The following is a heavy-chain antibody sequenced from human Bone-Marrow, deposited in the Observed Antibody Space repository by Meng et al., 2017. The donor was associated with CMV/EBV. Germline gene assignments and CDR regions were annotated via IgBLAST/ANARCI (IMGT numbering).Heavy chain of an antibody. CDR3: ARGEIWSGYYSDYYYHYGMDV. CDR2: ISYDGSNK. Sequence: GGSLRLSCAASGFTFSSYWMHWVRQAPGKGLEWVAVISYDGSNKYYADSVKGRFTISRDNSKNTLYLQMNSLRAEDTAVYYCARGEIWSGYYSDYYYHYGMDVWGQGTTVTVSS. CDR1: GFTFSSYW. V-gene: IGHV3-30-3*01. J-gene: IGHJ6*02. D-gene: IGHD3-3*01.